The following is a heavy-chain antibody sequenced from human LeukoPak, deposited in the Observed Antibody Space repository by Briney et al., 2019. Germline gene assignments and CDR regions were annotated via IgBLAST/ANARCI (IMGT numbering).Heavy chain of an antibody. J-gene: IGHJ4*02. D-gene: IGHD2-15*01. CDR2: INPNSGGT. CDR1: GYTFTGYY. Sequence: GASVKVSCKASGYTFTGYYMHWVRQAPGQGLEWMGWINPNSGGTNYAQKFQGRVTMTRDTSISTAYMELSRLRSDDTAVYYCARRYCSGGSCYLHTYFDYWGQGTLATVSS. V-gene: IGHV1-2*02. CDR3: ARRYCSGGSCYLHTYFDY.